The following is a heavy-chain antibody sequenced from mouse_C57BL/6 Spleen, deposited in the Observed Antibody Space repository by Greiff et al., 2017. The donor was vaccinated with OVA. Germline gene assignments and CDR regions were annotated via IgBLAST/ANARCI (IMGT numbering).Heavy chain of an antibody. V-gene: IGHV5-9-1*02. CDR2: ISSGGDYI. CDR3: TRGGLAGPWFAY. J-gene: IGHJ3*01. CDR1: GFTFSSYA. Sequence: EVQRVESGEGLVKPGGSLKLSCAASGFTFSSYAMSWVRQTPEKRLEWVAYISSGGDYIYYADTVKGRFTISRDNARNTLYLQMSSLKSEDTAMYYCTRGGLAGPWFAYWGQGTLVTVSA. D-gene: IGHD3-3*01.